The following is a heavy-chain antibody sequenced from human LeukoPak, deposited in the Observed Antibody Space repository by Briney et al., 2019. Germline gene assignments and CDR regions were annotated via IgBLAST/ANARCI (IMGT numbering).Heavy chain of an antibody. CDR1: GFTFSSYG. V-gene: IGHV3-30*02. Sequence: GGSLRLSCAASGFTFSSYGMHWVRQAPGKGLEWVAFIRYDGSNKYYADSVKGRFTISRDNSKNTLYLQMNSLRAEDTAVYYCAKGFVIVVVPAAIDYWGQGTLVTVSS. CDR3: AKGFVIVVVPAAIDY. D-gene: IGHD2-2*02. CDR2: IRYDGSNK. J-gene: IGHJ4*02.